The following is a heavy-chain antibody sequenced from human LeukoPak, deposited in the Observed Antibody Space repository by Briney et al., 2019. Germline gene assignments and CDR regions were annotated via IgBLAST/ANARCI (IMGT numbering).Heavy chain of an antibody. CDR1: GFTFSRYW. CDR3: ARDRPGRVVGLYYYGMDV. Sequence: HTGGSLRLSCAASGFTFSRYWMTWVRQAPGKGLEWVANIKQDGSENYYVDSVKGRFTISRDNAKNSLFLQMNSLRAEDTAVYYCARDRPGRVVGLYYYGMDVWGQGTTVTVSS. V-gene: IGHV3-7*01. J-gene: IGHJ6*02. D-gene: IGHD2-15*01. CDR2: IKQDGSEN.